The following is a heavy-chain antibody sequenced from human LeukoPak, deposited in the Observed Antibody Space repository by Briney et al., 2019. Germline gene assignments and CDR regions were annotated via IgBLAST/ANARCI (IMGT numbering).Heavy chain of an antibody. V-gene: IGHV3-7*01. Sequence: GGSLRLSCAASGFTFSSYWMSWVRQAPGKGLEWVANIKQDGSEKYYVDSVKGRFTIPRDNAKNSLYLQMNSLRAEDTAVYYCARERVGPILLWFGELLNYYGMDVWGQGTTVTVSS. CDR1: GFTFSSYW. D-gene: IGHD3-10*01. J-gene: IGHJ6*02. CDR2: IKQDGSEK. CDR3: ARERVGPILLWFGELLNYYGMDV.